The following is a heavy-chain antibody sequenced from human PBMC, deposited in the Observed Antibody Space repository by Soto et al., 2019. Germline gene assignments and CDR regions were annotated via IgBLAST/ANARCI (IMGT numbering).Heavy chain of an antibody. D-gene: IGHD3-22*01. Sequence: ASVKVSCKASGYTFTGYYMHWVRQAPGQGLEWMGWINPDSGGTNYALKFQGRVTMTRDTSISTAYMELSRLRSDDTAVYYCARVGYYDSSGYGGPNWFDPWGQGTLVTVSS. V-gene: IGHV1-2*02. CDR3: ARVGYYDSSGYGGPNWFDP. CDR2: INPDSGGT. J-gene: IGHJ5*02. CDR1: GYTFTGYY.